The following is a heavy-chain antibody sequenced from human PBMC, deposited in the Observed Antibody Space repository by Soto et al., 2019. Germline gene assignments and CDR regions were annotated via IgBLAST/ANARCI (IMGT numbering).Heavy chain of an antibody. CDR2: IYFSGTT. Sequence: SETLSLTCNVSGVSISDTSYYWGWIRQPPGKGLEWIGTIYFSGTTFYNPSLESRLTISVDTSKNQFSLRLSSVTAADTAVYYCARHGSHWGQGTLVTVS. V-gene: IGHV4-39*01. CDR3: ARHGSH. CDR1: GVSISDTSYY. J-gene: IGHJ4*02.